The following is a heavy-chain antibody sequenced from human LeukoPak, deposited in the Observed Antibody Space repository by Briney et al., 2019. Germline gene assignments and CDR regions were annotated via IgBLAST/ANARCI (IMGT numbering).Heavy chain of an antibody. CDR1: GFSFSSYA. D-gene: IGHD6-13*01. CDR3: AKGKQYSSSWYVLDY. Sequence: GGSLRLSCAASGFSFSSYAMHWVRQAPGKGLEWVAVISYDGSNKYYADSVKGRFTISRDNSKNTLYLQMNSLRAEDTAVYYCAKGKQYSSSWYVLDYWGQGTLVTVSS. J-gene: IGHJ4*02. CDR2: ISYDGSNK. V-gene: IGHV3-30*18.